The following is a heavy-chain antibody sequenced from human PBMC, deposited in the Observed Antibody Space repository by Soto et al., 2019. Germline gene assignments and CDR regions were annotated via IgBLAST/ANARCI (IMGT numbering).Heavy chain of an antibody. D-gene: IGHD3-3*01. Sequence: SETLSLTCAISGDSVSSNSAAWNWISQSPSRGLEWLGRTYYRSKWYNDYAVSVKSRITINPDTSKNQFSLQLNSVTPEDTAVYYCARGLDFWSGYPIRDYGMDVWGQGTTVTVSS. CDR1: GDSVSSNSAA. CDR2: TYYRSKWYN. CDR3: ARGLDFWSGYPIRDYGMDV. V-gene: IGHV6-1*01. J-gene: IGHJ6*02.